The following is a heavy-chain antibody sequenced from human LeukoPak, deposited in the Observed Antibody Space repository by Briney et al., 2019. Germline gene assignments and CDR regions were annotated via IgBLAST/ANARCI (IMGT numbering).Heavy chain of an antibody. Sequence: GGSLRLSCAASGFTFSNYWMSWVRQAPGKGLEWVANIKQDGSEKYYVDSVKGRFTISRDNAKNSLYLQMNGLRAEDTAVYYCARVSSGWPYYYYYGMDVWGQGTTVTVSS. D-gene: IGHD6-19*01. CDR3: ARVSSGWPYYYYYGMDV. J-gene: IGHJ6*02. CDR1: GFTFSNYW. CDR2: IKQDGSEK. V-gene: IGHV3-7*01.